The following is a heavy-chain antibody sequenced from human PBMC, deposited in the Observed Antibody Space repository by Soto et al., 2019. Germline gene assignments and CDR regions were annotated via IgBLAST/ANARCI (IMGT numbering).Heavy chain of an antibody. V-gene: IGHV1-69*06. CDR3: ARAAVYHYDSSGYQYWYFDL. CDR1: GGTFSSYA. Sequence: QVQLVQSGAEVRKPGSSVKVSCKVSGGTFSSYAISWVRQAPGQGLEWMGGIIPMFGTPNYAQKFQGRVTITADKSTNTAYMELNSLTSEHTAVYYCARAAVYHYDSSGYQYWYFDLWGRGTLVTVSS. D-gene: IGHD3-22*01. CDR2: IIPMFGTP. J-gene: IGHJ2*01.